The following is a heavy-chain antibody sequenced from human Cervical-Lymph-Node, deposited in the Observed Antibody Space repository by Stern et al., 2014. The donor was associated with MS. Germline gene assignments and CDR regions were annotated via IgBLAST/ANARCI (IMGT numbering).Heavy chain of an antibody. CDR3: ARREEDGYNPNWFDP. J-gene: IGHJ5*02. Sequence: QLQLQESGPGLVKPSGTLSLTCAVSGGSISSSNWWSWVRQPPGKGLEWIGEIYHSGSTNYNPSLQRRVTLSVDKSNNQFCLKLRSGTAADTAVYYCARREEDGYNPNWFDPWGQGTLVTVSS. D-gene: IGHD5-24*01. CDR1: GGSISSSNW. CDR2: IYHSGST. V-gene: IGHV4-4*02.